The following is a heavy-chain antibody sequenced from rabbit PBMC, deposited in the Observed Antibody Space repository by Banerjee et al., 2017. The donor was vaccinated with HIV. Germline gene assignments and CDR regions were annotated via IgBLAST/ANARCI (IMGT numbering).Heavy chain of an antibody. D-gene: IGHD8-1*01. V-gene: IGHV1S40*01. J-gene: IGHJ4*01. CDR3: ASGSRYYFNL. Sequence: QSLEESGGDLVKPGASLTLTCAASGFSFSSVYMSWVRQAPGKGLEWIACIVAGSSGNTYYASWAKGRFTISKTSSTTVTLQMTSLTAADTATYFCASGSRYYFNLWGPGTLVTVS. CDR1: GFSFSSVY. CDR2: IVAGSSGNT.